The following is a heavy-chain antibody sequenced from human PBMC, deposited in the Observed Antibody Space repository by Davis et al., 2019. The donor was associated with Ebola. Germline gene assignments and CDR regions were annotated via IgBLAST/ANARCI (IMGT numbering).Heavy chain of an antibody. V-gene: IGHV3-23*01. CDR2: ISGSGGST. D-gene: IGHD2-15*01. CDR3: AKADRSGGSWAIFDY. CDR1: GFTFSSYA. J-gene: IGHJ4*02. Sequence: GGSLRLSCAASGFTFSSYAMRWVRQAPGKGLHLVSAISGSGGSTYYADSVKGRFTISRDNSKNTLYLQMNSLRAEDTAVYYCAKADRSGGSWAIFDYWGQGTLVTDSS.